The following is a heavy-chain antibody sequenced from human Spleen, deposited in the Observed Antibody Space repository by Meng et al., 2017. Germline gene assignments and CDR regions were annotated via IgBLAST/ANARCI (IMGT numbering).Heavy chain of an antibody. CDR3: ARSPIDKYDLSALPLDY. CDR1: GFTFSRYW. CDR2: IKQDGSEK. Sequence: GESLKISCAASGFTFSRYWMSWVRQAPGKGLEWVANIKQDGSEKYYVDSVKGRFTISRDNSKNTVFLQINSLRAEDTAVYYCARSPIDKYDLSALPLDYWGQGTLVTVSS. D-gene: IGHD3-22*01. V-gene: IGHV3-7*01. J-gene: IGHJ4*02.